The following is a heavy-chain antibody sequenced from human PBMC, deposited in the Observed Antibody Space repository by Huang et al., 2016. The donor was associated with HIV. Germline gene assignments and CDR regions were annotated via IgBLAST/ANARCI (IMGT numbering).Heavy chain of an antibody. D-gene: IGHD3-9*01. CDR1: GGSFSGYY. V-gene: IGHV4-34*01. Sequence: QVQLQQWGAGLLKPSETLSLTCAVYGGSFSGYYWSWIRQPPGKGLAWIGEINHSGSTNNIPSLKSRVTISVDTSKNQFSLKLSAVTAADTAVYYCARGNFDWLHYWGQGTLVTVSS. CDR2: INHSGST. CDR3: ARGNFDWLHY. J-gene: IGHJ4*02.